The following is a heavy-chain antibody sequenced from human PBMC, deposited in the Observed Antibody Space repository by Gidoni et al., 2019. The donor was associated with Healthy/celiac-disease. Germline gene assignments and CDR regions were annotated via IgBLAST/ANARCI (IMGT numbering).Heavy chain of an antibody. D-gene: IGHD2-2*01. J-gene: IGHJ4*02. CDR3: TTPMGYCSSTSCYAGTLDY. CDR1: GFTLRGPA. Sequence: EVQLVESGGGLVQPGGSRKLSCAASGFTLRGPAMNWVRQASGKGLEGVGRIRSKANSYATAYAASVKGRFTISRDDSKNTAYLQMNSLKTEDTAVYYCTTPMGYCSSTSCYAGTLDYWGQGTLVTVSS. CDR2: IRSKANSYAT. V-gene: IGHV3-73*01.